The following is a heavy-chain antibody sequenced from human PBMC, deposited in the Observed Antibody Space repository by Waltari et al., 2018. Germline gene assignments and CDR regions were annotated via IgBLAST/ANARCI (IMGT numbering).Heavy chain of an antibody. V-gene: IGHV4-39*01. CDR2: IFYSGRT. CDR1: GGSISSSSYY. Sequence: QLQLQESGPGLVKPSETLSLTCTVSGGSISSSSYYWGWIRQPPGKGLEWIGRIFYSGRTSSNPSLKSRVTISVDTSKNQFSLKLSSVTAADTAVYYCARQQYYFDYWGQGTLVTVSS. CDR3: ARQQYYFDY. J-gene: IGHJ4*02.